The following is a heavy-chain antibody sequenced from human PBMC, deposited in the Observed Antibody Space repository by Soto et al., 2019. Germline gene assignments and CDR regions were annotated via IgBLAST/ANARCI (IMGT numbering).Heavy chain of an antibody. CDR3: ARDEGGERFLEWLPHYYYYRMDV. J-gene: IGHJ6*02. CDR2: ISAYNGNT. D-gene: IGHD3-3*01. V-gene: IGHV1-18*01. CDR1: GYTFTSYG. Sequence: QVQLVQSGAEVKKPGASVKVSCKASGYTFTSYGISWVRQAPGQGLEWMGWISAYNGNTNYAQKLQGRVTMTTDTDTSTAYMELRRLTSDDTAVYYCARDEGGERFLEWLPHYYYYRMDVWGQGTTVTVSS.